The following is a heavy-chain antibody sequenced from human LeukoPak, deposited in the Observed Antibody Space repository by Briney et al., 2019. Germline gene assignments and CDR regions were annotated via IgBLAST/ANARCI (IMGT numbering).Heavy chain of an antibody. D-gene: IGHD6-13*01. Sequence: GGSLRLSCSASGFTFSSYAMHWVRQAPGXGLEYVSAISSNGGSTYYADSVKGRFTISRDNSTNTLYLQMSSLRAEDTAVYYCVKDGAAAGTLFLFGYWGQGTLVTVSS. CDR1: GFTFSSYA. V-gene: IGHV3-64D*09. J-gene: IGHJ4*02. CDR2: ISSNGGST. CDR3: VKDGAAAGTLFLFGY.